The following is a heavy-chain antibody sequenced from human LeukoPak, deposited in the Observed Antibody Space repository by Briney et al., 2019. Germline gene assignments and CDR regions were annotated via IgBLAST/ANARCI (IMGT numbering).Heavy chain of an antibody. CDR2: ISWNSGSI. CDR1: GFTFDDYA. J-gene: IGHJ4*02. Sequence: PGGSLRLSCTASGFTFDDYAMHWVRQAPGKGLEWVSGISWNSGSIGYADSVKGRFTISRDNAKNSLYLQMNSLRAEDMALYYCAKVKTPLLREGYYFDYWGQGTLVTVSS. CDR3: AKVKTPLLREGYYFDY. V-gene: IGHV3-9*03.